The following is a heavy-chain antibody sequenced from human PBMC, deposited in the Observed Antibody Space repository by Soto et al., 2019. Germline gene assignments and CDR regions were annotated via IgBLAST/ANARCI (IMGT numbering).Heavy chain of an antibody. V-gene: IGHV3-53*01. CDR1: GFTVSSNY. J-gene: IGHJ6*02. CDR3: AREWELPNYYGMDV. D-gene: IGHD1-26*01. CDR2: IYSGGST. Sequence: QSGGSLRLSCAASGFTVSSNYMSWARQAPGKGLEWVSVIYSGGSTYYADSVKGRFTISRDNSKNTVHLQMKSLRAEDTAVYYCAREWELPNYYGMDVWGQGTTVTVSS.